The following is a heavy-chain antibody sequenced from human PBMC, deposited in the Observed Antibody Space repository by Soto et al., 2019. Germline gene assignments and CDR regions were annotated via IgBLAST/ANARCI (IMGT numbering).Heavy chain of an antibody. CDR1: GGTFSSYA. V-gene: IGHV1-69*06. D-gene: IGHD3-22*01. CDR3: ARSKVVIKADFDY. Sequence: WASVKVSCKASGGTFSSYAISWVGQAPGQGLEWMGGIIPIFGTANYAQKFQGRVTITADKSTSTAYMELSSLRSEDTAVYYCARSKVVIKADFDYWGQGTLVTVSS. CDR2: IIPIFGTA. J-gene: IGHJ4*02.